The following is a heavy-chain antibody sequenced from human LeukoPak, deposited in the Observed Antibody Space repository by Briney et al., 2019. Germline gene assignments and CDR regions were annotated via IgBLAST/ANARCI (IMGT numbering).Heavy chain of an antibody. Sequence: SETLSLTCTVSGGSISSGSYYWSWIRQPAGKGLEWIGRIYTSGSTNYNPSLKSRVTISVDTSKNQFSLKLSSVTAADTAVYYCASGERGYSYGSSFYYYYGMDVWGQGTTVTVSS. D-gene: IGHD5-18*01. CDR2: IYTSGST. CDR3: ASGERGYSYGSSFYYYYGMDV. J-gene: IGHJ6*02. CDR1: GGSISSGSYY. V-gene: IGHV4-61*02.